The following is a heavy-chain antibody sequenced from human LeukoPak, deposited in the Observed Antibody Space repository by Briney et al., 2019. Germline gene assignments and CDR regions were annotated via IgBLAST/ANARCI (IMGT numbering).Heavy chain of an antibody. D-gene: IGHD2-2*02. CDR2: IYHSGSA. Sequence: SETLSLTCAVSGYSISSGYYWGWIRQPPGKGLEWIGRIYHSGSAYYNPSLKSRGTISVGTSKNQFSLKLSSVTAADTAVYYCARHRVGVVVPAAIGYWGQGTLVTVSS. CDR3: ARHRVGVVVPAAIGY. CDR1: GYSISSGYY. V-gene: IGHV4-38-2*01. J-gene: IGHJ4*02.